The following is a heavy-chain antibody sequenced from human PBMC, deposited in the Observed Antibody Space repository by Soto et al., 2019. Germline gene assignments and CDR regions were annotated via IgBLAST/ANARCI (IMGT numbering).Heavy chain of an antibody. D-gene: IGHD2-15*01. Sequence: VGSLRLSCAASGFTFSSYSMNWVRQAPGKGLEWVSSISSSSSYIYYADSVKGRFTISRDNAKNSLYLQMNSLRAEDTAVYYCARDYCSGGSCYFDYWGQGTLVTVSS. CDR2: ISSSSSYI. J-gene: IGHJ4*02. CDR1: GFTFSSYS. V-gene: IGHV3-21*01. CDR3: ARDYCSGGSCYFDY.